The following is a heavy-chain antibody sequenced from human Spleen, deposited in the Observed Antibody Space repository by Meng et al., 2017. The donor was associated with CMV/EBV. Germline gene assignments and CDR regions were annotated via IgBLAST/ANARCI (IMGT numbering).Heavy chain of an antibody. Sequence: GGPLRLSCAASGFTFSIYSVNWVRQAPGKGLEWVSSIASSSSDIYYADSVKGRFTISRDNAKNSLYLQMNSLRAEDTAVYYCARDRDYYGMDVWGHGTTVTVSS. J-gene: IGHJ6*02. CDR1: GFTFSIYS. V-gene: IGHV3-21*01. CDR2: IASSSSDI. D-gene: IGHD3-10*01. CDR3: ARDRDYYGMDV.